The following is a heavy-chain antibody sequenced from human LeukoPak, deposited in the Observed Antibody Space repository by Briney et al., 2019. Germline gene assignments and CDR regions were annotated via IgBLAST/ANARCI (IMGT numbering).Heavy chain of an antibody. CDR2: IYYSGST. Sequence: SETLSLTCTVSGGSISSSSYFWGWIRQPPGKGLEWIGSIYYSGSTYYNPSLKSRVTISVDTSKNQFSVKLSSVTAADAAMYYCARVPTVTFFDYWGQGTLVTVSS. D-gene: IGHD4-17*01. CDR3: ARVPTVTFFDY. J-gene: IGHJ4*02. CDR1: GGSISSSSYF. V-gene: IGHV4-39*01.